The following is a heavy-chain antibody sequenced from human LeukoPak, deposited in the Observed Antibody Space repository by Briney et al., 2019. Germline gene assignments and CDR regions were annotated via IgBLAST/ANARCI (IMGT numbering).Heavy chain of an antibody. CDR2: IYTSGST. CDR1: GGSISSGSYY. Sequence: PSQTLSLTCTVSGGSISSGSYYWSWIRQPAGKGLEWIGRIYTSGSTNYNPSLKSRVTISVDTSKNQFSLKLSSVTAADTAVYYCARHAVHGDDFWSPRGYWGQGTLVTVSS. J-gene: IGHJ4*02. D-gene: IGHD3-3*01. V-gene: IGHV4-61*02. CDR3: ARHAVHGDDFWSPRGY.